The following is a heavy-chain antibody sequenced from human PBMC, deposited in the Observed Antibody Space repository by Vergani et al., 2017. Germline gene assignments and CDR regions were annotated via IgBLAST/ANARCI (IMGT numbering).Heavy chain of an antibody. J-gene: IGHJ5*02. CDR2: INPNSGGT. CDR1: GYTFTGYY. V-gene: IGHV1-2*02. CDR3: ARDGSDCSSTSCYTGGVYNWFDP. D-gene: IGHD2-2*02. Sequence: QVQLVQSGAEVKKPGASVKVSCKASGYTFTGYYMHWVRQAPGQGLEWMGWINPNSGGTNYAQRFQGRVTMTRETSISTAYMELSRLRSDDTAVYYCARDGSDCSSTSCYTGGVYNWFDPWGQGTLVTVSS.